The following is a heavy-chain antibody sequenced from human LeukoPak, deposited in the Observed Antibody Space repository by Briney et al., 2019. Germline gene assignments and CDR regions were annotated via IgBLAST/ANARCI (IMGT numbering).Heavy chain of an antibody. D-gene: IGHD3-10*01. CDR3: AKEFEIYYYFYMDV. V-gene: IGHV3-23*01. CDR1: GFTFNKYA. CDR2: ISGGSTGT. J-gene: IGHJ6*03. Sequence: GGSLRLSCAASGFTFNKYAMSWVRQAPGKGLEWVSAISGGSTGTYYADSVKGRFTISRDNSKNTVYLQMNSLRAEDTAVYFCAKEFEIYYYFYMDVWGSGTTVTVSS.